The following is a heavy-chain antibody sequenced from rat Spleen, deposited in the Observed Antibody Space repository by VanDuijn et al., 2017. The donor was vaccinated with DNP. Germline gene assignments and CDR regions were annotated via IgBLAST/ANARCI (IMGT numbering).Heavy chain of an antibody. V-gene: IGHV2-72*01. CDR3: ARHGDYGYNYWYFDF. Sequence: QVQLEESGPGLVQPSQTLSLTCTVSGFSLTSYHIHWVRQPLGKGLVWMGTIWAGGSANYNSAVQSRLSISRDTYKIQVFLKMNSLQPEDTGTYYCARHGDYGYNYWYFDFWGPGTMVTVSS. CDR1: GFSLTSYH. CDR2: IWAGGSA. D-gene: IGHD1-9*01. J-gene: IGHJ1*01.